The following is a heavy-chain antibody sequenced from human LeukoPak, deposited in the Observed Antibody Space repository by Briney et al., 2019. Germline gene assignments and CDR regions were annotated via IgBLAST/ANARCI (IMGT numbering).Heavy chain of an antibody. V-gene: IGHV3-33*01. D-gene: IGHD3-22*01. CDR1: GLTFSSYK. CDR2: IWYDGSNE. Sequence: QPGRYRVPHCAASGLTFSSYKMHWVRQAPGKGREGVAVIWYDGSNEYHADSVKGRFTLSTHNPSTTLYLQMNSLRAEDTAVYYCARDLDQWFRHSSGTNHVFHIWAQMPILTVS. J-gene: IGHJ3*02. CDR3: ARDLDQWFRHSSGTNHVFHI.